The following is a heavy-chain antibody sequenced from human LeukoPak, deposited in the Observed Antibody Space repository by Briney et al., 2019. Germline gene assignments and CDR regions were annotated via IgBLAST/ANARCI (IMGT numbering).Heavy chain of an antibody. CDR3: ARERPPPRVAVAGTGWFDP. J-gene: IGHJ5*02. V-gene: IGHV4-39*07. CDR1: GGSISSSTYY. D-gene: IGHD6-19*01. Sequence: SETLSLTCTVPGGSISSSTYYWGWIRQPPGKGLEWIGSIYYSGITYYNPSLKSRVTISVDTSKNQFSLKLSSVTAADTAVYYCARERPPPRVAVAGTGWFDPWGQGTLVTVSS. CDR2: IYYSGIT.